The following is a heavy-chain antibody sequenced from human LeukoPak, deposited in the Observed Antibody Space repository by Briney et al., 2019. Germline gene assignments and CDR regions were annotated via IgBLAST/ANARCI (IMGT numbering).Heavy chain of an antibody. CDR2: IRSKAYGGTT. J-gene: IGHJ4*02. V-gene: IGHV3-49*04. Sequence: GRSLRLSCTASGFTFGDYAMSWVRQAPGKGLEWVGFIRSKAYGGTTEYAASVKGRFTISRDDSKSIAYLQMNSLKTEDTAVYYCTRTPSYGENAFDYWGQGTLVTVSS. CDR1: GFTFGDYA. CDR3: TRTPSYGENAFDY. D-gene: IGHD4-17*01.